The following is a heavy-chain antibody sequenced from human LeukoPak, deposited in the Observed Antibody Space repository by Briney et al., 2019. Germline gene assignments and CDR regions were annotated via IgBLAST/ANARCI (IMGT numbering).Heavy chain of an antibody. CDR1: GGSFSGYY. V-gene: IGHV4-34*01. Sequence: SETLSLTCAVYGGSFSGYYWSWIRQPSGKGLEWIGEINHSGSTNYNPSLKSRVTISVDTSKNQFSLKLSSVTAADTAVYYCARDDGYCSGGSCYFDYWGQGTLVTVSS. D-gene: IGHD2-15*01. J-gene: IGHJ4*02. CDR2: INHSGST. CDR3: ARDDGYCSGGSCYFDY.